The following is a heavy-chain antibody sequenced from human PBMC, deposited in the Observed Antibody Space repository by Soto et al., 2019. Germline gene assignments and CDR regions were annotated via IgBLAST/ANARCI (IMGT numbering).Heavy chain of an antibody. CDR1: GFTFTIYW. V-gene: IGHV3-74*01. CDR3: AKTSDDLLLWFGVGNWFDP. J-gene: IGHJ5*02. Sequence: PGGSLRLSCAASGFTFTIYWMLWFRQAPGKGLVWVSRINSDGSSTSYADPVKGRFTISRDNTKNTLYLQMNSLRAEDTAVYYCAKTSDDLLLWFGVGNWFDPWGQGTLVTVSS. CDR2: INSDGSST. D-gene: IGHD3-10*01.